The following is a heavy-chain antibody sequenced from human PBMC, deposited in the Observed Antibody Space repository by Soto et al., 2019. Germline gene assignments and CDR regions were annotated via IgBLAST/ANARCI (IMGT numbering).Heavy chain of an antibody. CDR3: VAGPDHAKSAY. CDR1: GGSISDLY. Sequence: QVQLQESGPGLVKPSETLSLTCTVSGGSISDLYLSWTRQPPGKGLEWIGYGLRHEFVATNPSLTNRVTISVDMSKRLFSLRLNSVTAADTAVYYCVAGPDHAKSAYWGQGTLVTVSS. V-gene: IGHV4-59*11. J-gene: IGHJ4*01. CDR2: GLRHEFV.